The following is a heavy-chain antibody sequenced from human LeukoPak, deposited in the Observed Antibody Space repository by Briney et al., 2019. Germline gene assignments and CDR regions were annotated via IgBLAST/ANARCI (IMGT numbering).Heavy chain of an antibody. CDR1: GGSISSGSYY. CDR2: IYTSGST. D-gene: IGHD5-18*01. Sequence: SQTLSLTCTVSGGSISSGSYYWSWIRQPAGKGLEWIGRIYTSGSTNYNPSLKSRVTISVDTSKNQFSLKLSSVTAADTAVYYCARAGYSYGSFDYWGQGTLVTVSS. CDR3: ARAGYSYGSFDY. V-gene: IGHV4-61*02. J-gene: IGHJ4*02.